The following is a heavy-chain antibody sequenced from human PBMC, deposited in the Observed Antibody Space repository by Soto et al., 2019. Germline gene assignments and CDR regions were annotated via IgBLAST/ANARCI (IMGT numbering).Heavy chain of an antibody. D-gene: IGHD2-2*01. V-gene: IGHV1-3*01. J-gene: IGHJ4*02. Sequence: ASVKVSCKASGYTFTSYAMHWVRQAPGQRLEWMGWINAGNGNTKYSQKFQGRVTITRDTSASTAYMELSSLRSEDTAVYYCARAGDIVVVPAAIYDYWGQGTLVTVSS. CDR2: INAGNGNT. CDR3: ARAGDIVVVPAAIYDY. CDR1: GYTFTSYA.